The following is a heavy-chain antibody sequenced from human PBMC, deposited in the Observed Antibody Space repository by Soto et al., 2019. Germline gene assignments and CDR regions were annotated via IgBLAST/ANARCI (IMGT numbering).Heavy chain of an antibody. CDR1: GYTFTANY. CDR2: INPHTGGT. CDR3: ARYQYRSGYLAV. Sequence: ASVKVSCKASGYTFTANYVHWVRQAPGQGLEWMGWINPHTGGTDYAQTFQGRVTMTRDTSISTAYMELSRLTSDDTAVYYCARYQYRSGYLAVWGKGTTVTVSS. V-gene: IGHV1-2*02. J-gene: IGHJ6*04. D-gene: IGHD3-3*01.